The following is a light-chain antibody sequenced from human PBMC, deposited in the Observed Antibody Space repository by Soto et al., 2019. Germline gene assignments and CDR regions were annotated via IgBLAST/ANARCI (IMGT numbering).Light chain of an antibody. CDR3: QQYYSAPQT. J-gene: IGKJ1*01. V-gene: IGKV1-39*01. CDR1: QDISNY. CDR2: DAS. Sequence: DIQMTQSPSSLSASVGDRVTITCQASQDISNYLNWYQQKPGKAPKLLIYDASSLQSGVPSRFSGSGSGTDFTLTISSLQPEDFATYYCQQYYSAPQTFGQGTKVDIK.